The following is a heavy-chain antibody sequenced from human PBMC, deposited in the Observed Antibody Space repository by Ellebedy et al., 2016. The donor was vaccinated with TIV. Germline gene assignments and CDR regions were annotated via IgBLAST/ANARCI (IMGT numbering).Heavy chain of an antibody. V-gene: IGHV4-39*01. Sequence: MPSETLSLTCTVSGGSISSSSYYWGWIRQPPGKGLEWIGSIYYSGSTYYNPSLKSRVTISVDTSKNQSSLKLSSVTAADTAVYYCAREPALTVTTLTGADYWGQGTLVTVSS. CDR2: IYYSGST. J-gene: IGHJ4*02. CDR3: AREPALTVTTLTGADY. D-gene: IGHD4-17*01. CDR1: GGSISSSSYY.